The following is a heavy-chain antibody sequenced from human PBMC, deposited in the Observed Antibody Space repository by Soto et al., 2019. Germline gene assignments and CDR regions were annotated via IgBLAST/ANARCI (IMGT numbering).Heavy chain of an antibody. CDR2: IIPIFGTA. CDR1: GGTFSTSA. CDR3: XXXXXXXXXXXXXXXAMDV. Sequence: QVQLVQSGAEVMQPGSSVRVSCKASGGTFSTSAISWVRQAPGQGLEWMGGIIPIFGTADYTQKFQGRVXXXXXXXXXXXXXXXXXXXXXXXXXXXXXXXXXXXXXXXXXXXAMDVWGQGPTVTVSS. J-gene: IGHJ6*02. V-gene: IGHV1-69*05.